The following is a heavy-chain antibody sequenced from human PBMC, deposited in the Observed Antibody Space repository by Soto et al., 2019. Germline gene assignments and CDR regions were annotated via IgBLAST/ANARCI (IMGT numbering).Heavy chain of an antibody. Sequence: GASVKVSCKASGYTFTGYYMHWVRQAPGQGLEWMGWINPNSGGTNYAQKFQGWVTMTRDTSISTAYMELSRLRSDDTAVYYCARGSMIVVDVYYYYGMDVWGQGTTVTVSS. CDR3: ARGSMIVVDVYYYYGMDV. D-gene: IGHD3-22*01. CDR2: INPNSGGT. CDR1: GYTFTGYY. J-gene: IGHJ6*02. V-gene: IGHV1-2*04.